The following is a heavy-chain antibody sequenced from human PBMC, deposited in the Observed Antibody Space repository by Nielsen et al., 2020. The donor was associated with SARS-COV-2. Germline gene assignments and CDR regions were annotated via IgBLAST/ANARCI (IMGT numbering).Heavy chain of an antibody. CDR1: GFTFSSYG. D-gene: IGHD6-19*01. CDR3: ARDYARGSGWYEVLYYYYYMDV. V-gene: IGHV3-33*01. J-gene: IGHJ6*03. Sequence: SCAASGFTFSSYGRRWGRQAPGNVLEWVAVIWYDGSNKYYAYYVKDRFTISRDNSKNTLYLKMNSLRAEDTAVYYGARDYARGSGWYEVLYYYYYMDVWGKGTTVTVSS. CDR2: IWYDGSNK.